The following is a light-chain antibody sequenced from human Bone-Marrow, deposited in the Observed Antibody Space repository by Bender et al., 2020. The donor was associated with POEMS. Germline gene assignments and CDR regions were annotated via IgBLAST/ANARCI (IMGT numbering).Light chain of an antibody. Sequence: SYELTQPPSVSVSPGQTASITCSGDNLGNKYVCWYQQKPGQSPMLVIFKDNKRPSGIPERFSGSNSGNTATLTISGTQAMDEADYYCQAWDSASDAVFGGGTKLTVL. CDR3: QAWDSASDAV. V-gene: IGLV3-1*01. CDR2: KDN. CDR1: NLGNKY. J-gene: IGLJ3*02.